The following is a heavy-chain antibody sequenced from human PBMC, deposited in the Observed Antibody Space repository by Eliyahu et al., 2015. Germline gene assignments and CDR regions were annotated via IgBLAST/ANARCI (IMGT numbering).Heavy chain of an antibody. CDR2: IRSNAYGGTT. J-gene: IGHJ4*02. CDR3: SRIPNGEAFDY. D-gene: IGHD2-8*01. Sequence: EVQLVESGGGLVQPGRSLXLXCTASGFXFGDYAMGWVRQAPGKGLEWVGFIRSNAYGGTTEYAASVKGRFTISRDASKSIAYLQMNSLRTEDTAVYYCSRIPNGEAFDYWGQGTLVTVSS. CDR1: GFXFGDYA. V-gene: IGHV3-49*04.